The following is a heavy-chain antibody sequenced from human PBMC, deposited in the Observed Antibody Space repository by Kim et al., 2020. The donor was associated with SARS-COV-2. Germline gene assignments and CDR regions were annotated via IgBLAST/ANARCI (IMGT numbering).Heavy chain of an antibody. V-gene: IGHV1-69*13. Sequence: SVKVSCKASGGTFSSYAISWVRQAPGQGLEWMGGIIPIFGTANYAQKFQGRVTITADESTSTAYMELSSLRSEDTAVYYCARDVRSYYDFWSGYTHFDYWGQGTLVTVSS. D-gene: IGHD3-3*01. J-gene: IGHJ4*02. CDR3: ARDVRSYYDFWSGYTHFDY. CDR1: GGTFSSYA. CDR2: IIPIFGTA.